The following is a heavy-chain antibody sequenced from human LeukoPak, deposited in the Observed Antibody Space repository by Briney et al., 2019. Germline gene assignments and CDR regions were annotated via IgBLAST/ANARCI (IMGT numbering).Heavy chain of an antibody. CDR2: MNPNSGNT. D-gene: IGHD6-13*01. CDR3: ARALIAAAGMYYFDY. J-gene: IGHJ4*02. Sequence: ASVKVSCKASGYTFTSYDIYWVRQATGQGLEWMGWMNPNSGNTGYAQKFQGRVTMTRNTSISTAYMELSSLRSEDTAVYYCARALIAAAGMYYFDYWGQGTLVTVSS. CDR1: GYTFTSYD. V-gene: IGHV1-8*01.